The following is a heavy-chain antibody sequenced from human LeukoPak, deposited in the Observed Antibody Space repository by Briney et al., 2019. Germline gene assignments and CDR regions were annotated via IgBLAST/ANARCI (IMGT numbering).Heavy chain of an antibody. CDR2: VNPSDGYT. CDR1: GYTFNKFY. V-gene: IGHV1-46*02. CDR3: ARDISTYSGTFPGGDH. D-gene: IGHD1-26*01. J-gene: IGHJ4*02. Sequence: ASVKVSCKASGYTFNKFYMHWVRQAPGQGLEWMGIVNPSDGYTTYAQKFQGRVTMTWDMSTSTVYMELSSLTSDDTAVYFCARDISTYSGTFPGGDHWGQGTLVTVSS.